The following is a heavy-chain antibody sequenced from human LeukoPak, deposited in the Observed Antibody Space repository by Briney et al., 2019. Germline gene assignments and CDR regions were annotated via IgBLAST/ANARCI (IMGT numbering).Heavy chain of an antibody. D-gene: IGHD3-22*01. V-gene: IGHV3-30*18. J-gene: IGHJ4*02. CDR2: ISYDGSNK. CDR1: GFTFSSYG. Sequence: AGGSRRLSCAASGFTFSSYGMHWVRQAPGKGLEWVAVISYDGSNKYYADSVKGRFTISTDNSKNTLYLQMNSLRAEDTAVYYCAKDSGVSSGYLCWGQGTLVTVSS. CDR3: AKDSGVSSGYLC.